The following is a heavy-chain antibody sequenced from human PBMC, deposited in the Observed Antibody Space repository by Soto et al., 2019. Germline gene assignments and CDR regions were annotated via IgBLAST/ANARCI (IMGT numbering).Heavy chain of an antibody. V-gene: IGHV4-34*01. Sequence: SETLSLTCAVYGGSFSGYYWSWIRQPPGKGLEWIGEINHSGSTNYNPSLKSRVTISVDTSKNQFSLKRSSVTAADTAVYYCARGNGSYFAFDIWGQGTMVTVSS. CDR2: INHSGST. CDR1: GGSFSGYY. J-gene: IGHJ3*02. D-gene: IGHD1-26*01. CDR3: ARGNGSYFAFDI.